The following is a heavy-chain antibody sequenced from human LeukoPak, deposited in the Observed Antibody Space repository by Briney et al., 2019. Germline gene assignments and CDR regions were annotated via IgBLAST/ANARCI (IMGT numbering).Heavy chain of an antibody. V-gene: IGHV1-2*02. D-gene: IGHD1/OR15-1a*01. Sequence: GASVKVSCKASGYRFTDFYMHWVRQAPGQGLEWMGWVHLNTGGTFYAQKFQGRVTMTTDTSIDTAYLELRGLRSDDTAVYYYARDQKNNADYWGQGTLVTVSS. CDR1: GYRFTDFY. J-gene: IGHJ4*02. CDR3: ARDQKNNADY. CDR2: VHLNTGGT.